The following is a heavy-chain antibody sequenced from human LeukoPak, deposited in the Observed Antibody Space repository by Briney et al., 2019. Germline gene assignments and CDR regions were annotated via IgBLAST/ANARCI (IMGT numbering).Heavy chain of an antibody. Sequence: ASVKVSCKASGYTFTGYYMHWGRQAPGQGLEWMGRINPNSGGTNYAQKFQGRVTMTWDTSISTAYMELSRLRSDDTAVYYCARDLRFVGATSGFDYWGQGTLVTVSS. CDR2: INPNSGGT. D-gene: IGHD1-26*01. V-gene: IGHV1-2*06. CDR3: ARDLRFVGATSGFDY. CDR1: GYTFTGYY. J-gene: IGHJ4*02.